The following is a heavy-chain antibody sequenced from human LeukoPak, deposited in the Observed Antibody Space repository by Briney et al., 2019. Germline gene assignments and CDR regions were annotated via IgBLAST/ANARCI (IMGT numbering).Heavy chain of an antibody. CDR2: FTSSTVGT. J-gene: IGHJ6*03. Sequence: RPGGSLRLSCAASGFTLSNYAMSWVRQAPGKGLEWVAAFTSSTVGTYYADSVKGRFTISRDNAKNSLYLQMNSLRAEDTAVYYCARDFGFWSGYYNLVGYYYMDVWGKGTTVTVSS. CDR1: GFTLSNYA. V-gene: IGHV3-21*01. D-gene: IGHD3-3*01. CDR3: ARDFGFWSGYYNLVGYYYMDV.